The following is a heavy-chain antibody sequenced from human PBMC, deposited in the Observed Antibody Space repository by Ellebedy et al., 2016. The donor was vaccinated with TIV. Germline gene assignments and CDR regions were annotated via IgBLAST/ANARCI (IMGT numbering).Heavy chain of an antibody. J-gene: IGHJ2*01. D-gene: IGHD1-26*01. CDR2: ISSSSSYI. CDR1: GFTFSSYS. CDR3: ARAVCGSYCNSRYWYFDL. V-gene: IGHV3-21*01. Sequence: GESLKISCAASGFTFSSYSMNWVRQAPGKGLEWVSSISSSSSYIYYADSVKGRFTISRDNAKNSLYLQMNSLRAEDTAVYYCARAVCGSYCNSRYWYFDLWGRGTLVTVSS.